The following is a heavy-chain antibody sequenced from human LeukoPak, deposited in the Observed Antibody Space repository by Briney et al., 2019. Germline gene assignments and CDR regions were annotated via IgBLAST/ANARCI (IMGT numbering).Heavy chain of an antibody. J-gene: IGHJ3*02. CDR2: IYYSGST. CDR3: ARRYYPSQAYAFDI. V-gene: IGHV4-59*12. Sequence: SETLSLTCTVSGGSISSYYWSWIRQPPGKGLEWIGYIYYSGSTNYNPSLKSRVTISVDTSKNQFPLKLSSVTAADTAVYYCARRYYPSQAYAFDIWGQGTMVTVSS. D-gene: IGHD2-15*01. CDR1: GGSISSYY.